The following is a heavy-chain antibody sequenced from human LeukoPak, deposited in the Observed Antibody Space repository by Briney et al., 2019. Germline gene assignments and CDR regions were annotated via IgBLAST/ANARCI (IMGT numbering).Heavy chain of an antibody. J-gene: IGHJ3*02. Sequence: PGGSLTLSCSASGFTFSSYWMHWLRQAPGKGLVWVSRINRDESSTSYADSVKGRFTISRDNAKNTLYLQMNSLRAEDTAVYYCARAHDYYDILTGYSYAFDIWGQGTMVTVSS. CDR1: GFTFSSYW. CDR2: INRDESST. CDR3: ARAHDYYDILTGYSYAFDI. D-gene: IGHD3-9*01. V-gene: IGHV3-74*01.